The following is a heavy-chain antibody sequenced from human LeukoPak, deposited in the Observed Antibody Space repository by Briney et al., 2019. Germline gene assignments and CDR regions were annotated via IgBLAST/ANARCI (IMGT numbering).Heavy chain of an antibody. J-gene: IGHJ4*02. Sequence: GGSLRLSCVASGFTFDTYWMTWVRQAPGKGLEWVANIKEEGNERHYADSVSGRFTISRDNAKNSLFLQMNSLRAEDTAVYYCASDFRSFSGHILDYWGQGTLVTVSS. CDR3: ASDFRSFSGHILDY. CDR2: IKEEGNER. D-gene: IGHD2-21*01. V-gene: IGHV3-7*01. CDR1: GFTFDTYW.